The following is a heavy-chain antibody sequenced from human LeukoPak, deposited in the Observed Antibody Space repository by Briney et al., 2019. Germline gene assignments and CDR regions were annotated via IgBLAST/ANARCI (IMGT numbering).Heavy chain of an antibody. Sequence: ASVKVSCKASGYTFTNYGFSWVRQAPGQGLEWMGYSAYNGNTNYAQKFQERVSMTTDTSTSTAYMELRSLKSDDTAVYYCARYNSMFRGVTTSDYWGQGTLVTVSS. D-gene: IGHD3-10*01. CDR2: SAYNGNT. CDR3: ARYNSMFRGVTTSDY. CDR1: GYTFTNYG. V-gene: IGHV1-18*01. J-gene: IGHJ4*02.